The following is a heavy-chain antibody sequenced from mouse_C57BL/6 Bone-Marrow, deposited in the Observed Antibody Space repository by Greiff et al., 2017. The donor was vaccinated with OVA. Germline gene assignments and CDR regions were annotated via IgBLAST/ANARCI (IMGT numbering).Heavy chain of an antibody. CDR3: NYFDY. J-gene: IGHJ2*01. CDR2: ISDGGSYT. CDR1: GFTFSSYA. Sequence: EVKVEESGGGLVKPGGSLKLSCAASGFTFSSYAMSWVRQTPEKRLEWVATISDGGSYTYYPDNVKGRFTISRDNAKNNLYLQMGHLKSEDTAMYYCNYFDYWGQGTTLTVSS. V-gene: IGHV5-4*03.